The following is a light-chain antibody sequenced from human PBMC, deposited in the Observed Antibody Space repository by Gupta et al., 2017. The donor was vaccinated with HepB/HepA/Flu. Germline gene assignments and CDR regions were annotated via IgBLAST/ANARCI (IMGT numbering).Light chain of an antibody. V-gene: IGLV10-54*04. CDR1: SIDDVGNGG. CDR3: STWDSSLSAWV. CDR2: RRN. J-gene: IGLJ3*02. Sequence: QAGRTQPPSVSKDSRQTATPTYTGNSIDDVGNGGVTWLQQHQGHPPKLLSYRRNNRPSGISERISASRSGNPASLVITGLQPEDEADYDCSTWDSSLSAWVFGGGTKLTVL.